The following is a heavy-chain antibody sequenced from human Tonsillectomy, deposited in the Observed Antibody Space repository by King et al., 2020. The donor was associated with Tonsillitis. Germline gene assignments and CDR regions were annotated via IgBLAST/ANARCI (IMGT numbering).Heavy chain of an antibody. J-gene: IGHJ4*02. Sequence: VQLVESGGGLVQPGGSLRLSCAASGFTFSSYSMNWVRQAPGKGLEWVSYISSSSSTIYYADSVKGRFTISRDNAKNSLYLQMNSLRDEDTAVYYCATRGDGWLLLPPPDFWGQGTLVTVSS. CDR2: ISSSSSTI. CDR3: ATRGDGWLLLPPPDF. CDR1: GFTFSSYS. D-gene: IGHD5-12*01. V-gene: IGHV3-48*02.